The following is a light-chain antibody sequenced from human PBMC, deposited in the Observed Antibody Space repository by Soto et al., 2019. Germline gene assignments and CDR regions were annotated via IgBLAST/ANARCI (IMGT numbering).Light chain of an antibody. V-gene: IGLV2-23*01. CDR3: CSYAGSSTFYV. Sequence: QSALTQPASVSGSPGQSITISCTGTSSDVGSFDLVSWYRLQPGKAPKLIIYEGTKRPSGVSNHFSGSKSGNTASLTISGLQAEDEADYYCCSYAGSSTFYVFGTGTKLTVL. J-gene: IGLJ1*01. CDR1: SSDVGSFDL. CDR2: EGT.